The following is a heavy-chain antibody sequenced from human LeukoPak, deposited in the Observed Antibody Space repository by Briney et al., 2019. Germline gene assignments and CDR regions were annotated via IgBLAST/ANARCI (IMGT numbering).Heavy chain of an antibody. Sequence: PGRSLRLSCAASGFTFSSYAMHWVRQAPGKGLEGVAVISYDGSNKYYADSVKGRFTISRDNSKNTLYLQMNSLRAEDTAVYYCARSYYYDSSGYRAFDIWGQGTMVTVSS. J-gene: IGHJ3*02. CDR1: GFTFSSYA. V-gene: IGHV3-30*04. CDR3: ARSYYYDSSGYRAFDI. CDR2: ISYDGSNK. D-gene: IGHD3-22*01.